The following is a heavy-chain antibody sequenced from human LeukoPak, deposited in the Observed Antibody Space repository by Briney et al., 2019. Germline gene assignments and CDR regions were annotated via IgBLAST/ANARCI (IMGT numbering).Heavy chain of an antibody. J-gene: IGHJ5*02. CDR1: GFTFSSYG. Sequence: PGRSLRLSCAASGFTFSSYGMQWVRQAPGKGLEWVAVISYDGSNKYYADSVKGRFTISRDNSKNTLYLQMNSLRAEDTAVYYCSKDLTSDFGGDLDPWGQGTLVTVSS. D-gene: IGHD3-10*01. CDR3: SKDLTSDFGGDLDP. V-gene: IGHV3-30*18. CDR2: ISYDGSNK.